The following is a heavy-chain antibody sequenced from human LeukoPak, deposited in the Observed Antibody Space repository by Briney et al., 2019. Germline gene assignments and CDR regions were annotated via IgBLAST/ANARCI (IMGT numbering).Heavy chain of an antibody. D-gene: IGHD2/OR15-2a*01. CDR2: ISSSSSTI. CDR1: GFTFSSYS. V-gene: IGHV3-48*04. CDR3: ARSPPNRPWRY. J-gene: IGHJ4*02. Sequence: PGGSLRLSCAASGFTFSSYSMNWVRQAPGKGLEWVSYISSSSSTIYYADSVKGRFTISRDNAKNSLYLQMNSLRAEDTAVYYCARSPPNRPWRYWGQGTLVTVSS.